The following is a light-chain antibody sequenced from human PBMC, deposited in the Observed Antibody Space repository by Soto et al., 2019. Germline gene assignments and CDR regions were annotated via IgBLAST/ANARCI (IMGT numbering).Light chain of an antibody. V-gene: IGKV1-5*03. Sequence: DIQLTQSPSTLSPSVGDRATITCRASQSISSWLAWYQQKPGKAPKLLIYKASSLQSGVPSRFGGSGSGTEFTLTISSLQPDDFATYYCQQYNSYPHTFGQGTKLEIK. CDR1: QSISSW. CDR2: KAS. CDR3: QQYNSYPHT. J-gene: IGKJ2*01.